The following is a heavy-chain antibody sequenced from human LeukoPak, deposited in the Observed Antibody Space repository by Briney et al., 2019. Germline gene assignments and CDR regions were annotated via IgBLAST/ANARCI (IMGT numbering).Heavy chain of an antibody. CDR3: AKGRLTTVPDFDY. V-gene: IGHV3-30*18. CDR1: GFTFSSYG. J-gene: IGHJ4*02. Sequence: PGGSLRLSCAASGFTFSSYGMHWVRQAPGKGLEWVAVISYDGSNNYYADSVKGRFTISRDNSKNTLYLQMNSLRAEDTAVYYCAKGRLTTVPDFDYWGQGTLVTVSS. D-gene: IGHD4-17*01. CDR2: ISYDGSNN.